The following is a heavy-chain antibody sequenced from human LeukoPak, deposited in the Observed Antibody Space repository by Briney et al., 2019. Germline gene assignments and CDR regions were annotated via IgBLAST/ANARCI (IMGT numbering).Heavy chain of an antibody. CDR2: ISSSSSNA. V-gene: IGHV3-11*03. CDR3: ARRSVAGTWDFDY. D-gene: IGHD6-19*01. CDR1: GFTFSDFY. Sequence: PGGSLRLSRAASGFTFSDFYMSWVRQAPGKGLEWLSYISSSSSNANYADSVKGRFTISRDNAKNSLYLQLKSLRAEDTAVYYCARRSVAGTWDFDYWGQGTLVTVSS. J-gene: IGHJ4*02.